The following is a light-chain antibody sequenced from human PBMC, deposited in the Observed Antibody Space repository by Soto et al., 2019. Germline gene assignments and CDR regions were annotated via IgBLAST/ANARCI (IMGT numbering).Light chain of an antibody. CDR1: QDISNY. V-gene: IGKV1-33*01. J-gene: IGKJ2*01. Sequence: DIQMTQSPSSLSASVGDRVTITCQASQDISNYLNWYQQKPGKAPKLLIYDASNLETGVPSRFSGSGSGTDFTFTISSLQPEDIVTYYCQQYDNLPYTFGQGTK. CDR3: QQYDNLPYT. CDR2: DAS.